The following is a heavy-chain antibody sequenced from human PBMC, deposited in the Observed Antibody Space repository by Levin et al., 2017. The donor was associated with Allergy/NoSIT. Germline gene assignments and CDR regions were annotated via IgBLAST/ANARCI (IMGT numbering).Heavy chain of an antibody. CDR1: GGSFSGYY. Sequence: PSETLSLTCAVYGGSFSGYYWSWIRQPPGKGLEWIGEINHSGSTNYNPSLKSRVTISVDTSKNQFSLKLSSVTAADTAVYYCARRSAEVAHGYWGQGTLVTVSS. D-gene: IGHD2-15*01. CDR2: INHSGST. V-gene: IGHV4-34*01. J-gene: IGHJ4*02. CDR3: ARRSAEVAHGY.